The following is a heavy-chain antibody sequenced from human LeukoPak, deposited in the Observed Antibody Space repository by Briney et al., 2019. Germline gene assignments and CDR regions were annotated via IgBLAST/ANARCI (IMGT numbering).Heavy chain of an antibody. V-gene: IGHV3-72*01. CDR3: ARVRITMVRGVKHDAFDI. Sequence: GGPLRLSCAASGFTFSDHYMDWVRQAPGKGLEWVGRTRNKANSYTTEYAASVKGRFTISRDDSKNSLYLQMNSLKTEDTAVYYCARVRITMVRGVKHDAFDIWGQGTMVTVSS. CDR1: GFTFSDHY. D-gene: IGHD3-10*01. J-gene: IGHJ3*02. CDR2: TRNKANSYTT.